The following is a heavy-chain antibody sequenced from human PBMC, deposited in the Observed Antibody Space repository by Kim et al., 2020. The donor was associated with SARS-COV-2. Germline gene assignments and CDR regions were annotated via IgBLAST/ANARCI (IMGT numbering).Heavy chain of an antibody. V-gene: IGHV1-18*04. D-gene: IGHD3-10*01. CDR1: GYTCTSYG. CDR2: ISAYNGNT. CDR3: ARVQPSGLWFGVLLPPDY. Sequence: ASVKVSCKASGYTCTSYGISWVRQAPGQGLEWMGWISAYNGNTNYAQKLQGRVTMTTDTSTSTAYMELRSLRSDDTAVYYCARVQPSGLWFGVLLPPDYWGQGTLVTVSS. J-gene: IGHJ4*02.